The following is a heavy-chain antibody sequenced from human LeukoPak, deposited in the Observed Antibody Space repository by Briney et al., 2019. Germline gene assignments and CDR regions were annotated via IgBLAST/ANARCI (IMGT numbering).Heavy chain of an antibody. Sequence: ASVKVSCKASGGTFSSYAISWVRQAPGQGLEWMGWISAYNGNTNYAQKLQGRVTMTTDTSTSTAYMELRSLRSDDTAVYYCARDGAFYYDSSGYSFDYWGQGTLVTVSS. J-gene: IGHJ4*02. CDR1: GGTFSSYA. D-gene: IGHD3-22*01. CDR3: ARDGAFYYDSSGYSFDY. V-gene: IGHV1-18*01. CDR2: ISAYNGNT.